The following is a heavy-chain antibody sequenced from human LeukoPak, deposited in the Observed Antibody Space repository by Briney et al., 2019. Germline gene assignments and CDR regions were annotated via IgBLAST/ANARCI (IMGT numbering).Heavy chain of an antibody. CDR2: ISGSGGST. Sequence: GGSLRLSCAASGFTFSSYAMSWVRQAPGKGLEWVSAISGSGGSTYYADSVKGRFTTSRDNSKNTLYLQMNSLRAEDTAVYYCAKDPSGDYMALAGWGQGTLVTVSS. V-gene: IGHV3-23*01. CDR3: AKDPSGDYMALAG. D-gene: IGHD1-26*01. J-gene: IGHJ4*02. CDR1: GFTFSSYA.